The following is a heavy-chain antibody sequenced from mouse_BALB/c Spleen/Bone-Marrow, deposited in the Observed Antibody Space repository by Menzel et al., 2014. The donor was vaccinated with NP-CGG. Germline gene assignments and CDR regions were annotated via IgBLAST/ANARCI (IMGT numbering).Heavy chain of an antibody. CDR1: GFTFTSYW. J-gene: IGHJ4*01. Sequence: VQLQQSGAELVKPGASVKLSCMASGFTFTSYWIHWVKQRPGQGLEWIGEINPSNGRTNYNEKFKSKATLTEDKSSSKAYKQRSSRASEDSVVYYCARYGSYRYARDHWGQGTSVTVSS. CDR3: ARYGSYRYARDH. D-gene: IGHD1-1*02. CDR2: INPSNGRT. V-gene: IGHV1S81*02.